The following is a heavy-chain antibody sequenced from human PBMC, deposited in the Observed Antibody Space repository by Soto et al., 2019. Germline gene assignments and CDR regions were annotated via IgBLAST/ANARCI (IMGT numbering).Heavy chain of an antibody. V-gene: IGHV3-7*01. Sequence: GGSLRLSCAVPGFNVRSYWMSGVRQAPGKGLEWVASIKEDGSEIYYLQSVRGRFAISRDSAGNALQLAMNYLSAEDTATYFCARDIGFDYVNWGQGTLVTVSS. CDR3: ARDIGFDYVN. CDR1: GFNVRSYW. J-gene: IGHJ4*02. CDR2: IKEDGSEI. D-gene: IGHD5-12*01.